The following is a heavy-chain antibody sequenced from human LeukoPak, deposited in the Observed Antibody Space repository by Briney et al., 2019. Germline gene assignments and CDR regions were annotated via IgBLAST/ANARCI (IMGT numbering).Heavy chain of an antibody. D-gene: IGHD3-22*01. Sequence: SETLSLTCAVSGGSISSSNWWSWVRQPPGKGLEWIGSIYHSGSTYYNPSLKSRVTISVDTSKNQFSLKLSSVTAADTAVYYCARDQGGYYYEPFDYWGQGTLVTVSS. V-gene: IGHV4-4*02. J-gene: IGHJ4*02. CDR1: GGSISSSNW. CDR2: IYHSGST. CDR3: ARDQGGYYYEPFDY.